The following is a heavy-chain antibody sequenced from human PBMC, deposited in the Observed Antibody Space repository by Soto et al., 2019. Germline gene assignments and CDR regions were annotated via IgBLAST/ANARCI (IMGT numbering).Heavy chain of an antibody. J-gene: IGHJ4*02. CDR1: GDSIRSYF. CDR3: ARLKMCLISVLET. CDR2: IPYSGGP. V-gene: IGHV4-59*01. Sequence: QVQLQESGPGLVKPSETLSLTCNVSGDSIRSYFWSWIRQPPGKGLEWIGYIPYSGGPTYNTSLSSRVTISIDTSRKPFSLKMSAVSAADTAVNYCARLKMCLISVLETWGKGALVTVSA. D-gene: IGHD3-10*01.